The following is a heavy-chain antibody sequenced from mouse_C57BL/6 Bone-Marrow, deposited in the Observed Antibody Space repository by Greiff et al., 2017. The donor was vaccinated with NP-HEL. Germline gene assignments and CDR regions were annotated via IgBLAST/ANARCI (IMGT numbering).Heavy chain of an antibody. CDR3: ARMEGYYYGSSYPYFDY. CDR2: IWTGGGT. D-gene: IGHD1-1*01. CDR1: GFSLTSYA. V-gene: IGHV2-9-1*01. J-gene: IGHJ2*01. Sequence: VQLQESGPGLVAPSQSLSITCTVSGFSLTSYAISWVRQPPGKGLEWLGVIWTGGGTNYNSALQSRLSISKDNSKSQVFLKMNSLQTDDTAWYYCARMEGYYYGSSYPYFDYWGQGTTLTVSS.